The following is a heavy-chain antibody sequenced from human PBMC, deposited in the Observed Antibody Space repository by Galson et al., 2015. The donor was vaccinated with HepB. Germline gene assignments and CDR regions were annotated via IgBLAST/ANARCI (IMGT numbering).Heavy chain of an antibody. CDR1: GFTFSSYA. J-gene: IGHJ4*02. D-gene: IGHD6-13*01. Sequence: SLRLSCAASGFTFSSYAMSWVRQAPGKGLGWVSTISGGGDSTYYADSVKGRFTISRDNSKNTLYLQMNSLRAEDTALYYCAKSMYSSIWYRVYWGQGTLVTVSS. CDR2: ISGGGDST. V-gene: IGHV3-23*01. CDR3: AKSMYSSIWYRVY.